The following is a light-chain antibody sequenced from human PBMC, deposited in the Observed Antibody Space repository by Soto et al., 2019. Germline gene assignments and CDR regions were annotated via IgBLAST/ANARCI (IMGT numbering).Light chain of an antibody. Sequence: DIQMTQSPATLSASVGDRVTITCRATKNVSGWLAWYQQKPGKAPKLLIFDASRLHSGVPSRFSGSGSGTEFTLTISSLQADDFATYFCQQYKKSWTFGQGTQVEIK. J-gene: IGKJ1*01. CDR3: QQYKKSWT. CDR2: DAS. V-gene: IGKV1-5*01. CDR1: KNVSGW.